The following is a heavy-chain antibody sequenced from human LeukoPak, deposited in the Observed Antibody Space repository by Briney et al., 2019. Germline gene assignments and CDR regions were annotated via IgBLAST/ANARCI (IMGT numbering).Heavy chain of an antibody. V-gene: IGHV3-74*03. Sequence: GGSLRLSCAASGFTFSNYFMHWVRQAPGKGLVWVSRINSDGTTTMYADSVKGRFTISRDNAKNTLYLQMNSLRDEDTAVYYCARRVDATRWFDPWGQGTLVAVSS. D-gene: IGHD2-15*01. CDR1: GFTFSNYF. CDR2: INSDGTTT. J-gene: IGHJ5*02. CDR3: ARRVDATRWFDP.